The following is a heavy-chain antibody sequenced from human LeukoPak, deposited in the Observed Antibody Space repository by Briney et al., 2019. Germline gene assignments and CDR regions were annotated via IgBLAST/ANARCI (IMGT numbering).Heavy chain of an antibody. CDR1: GYSISSGYY. J-gene: IGHJ6*03. CDR3: ARVTRSSSWSYYYYYYMDV. D-gene: IGHD6-13*01. CDR2: IYHSGST. Sequence: SETLSLTCTVSGYSISSGYYWGWIRQPPGKGLEWIGSIYHSGSTYYNPSLKSRVTISVDTSKNQFSLKLSSVTAADTAVYYCARVTRSSSWSYYYYYYMDVWGKGTTVTVSS. V-gene: IGHV4-38-2*02.